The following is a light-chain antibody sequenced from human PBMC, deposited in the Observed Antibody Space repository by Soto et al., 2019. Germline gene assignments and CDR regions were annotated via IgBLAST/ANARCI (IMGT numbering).Light chain of an antibody. CDR3: QQYDYWPPA. V-gene: IGKV3-15*01. J-gene: IGKJ3*01. CDR2: GAS. CDR1: QSVSSN. Sequence: EIVLTQSPATLSLSPGERATLSCRASQSVSSNLAWYQQKFGQAPRLLIYGASTRATDVPARFSGTGSGTEFTLTISSLQSEDFAVYYCQQYDYWPPAFGPVTNVDIK.